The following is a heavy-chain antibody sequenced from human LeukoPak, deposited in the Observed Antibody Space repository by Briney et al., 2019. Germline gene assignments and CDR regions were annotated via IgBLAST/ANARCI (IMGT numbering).Heavy chain of an antibody. CDR3: ARVTVAATHKDFDY. V-gene: IGHV1-18*01. J-gene: IGHJ4*02. D-gene: IGHD2-15*01. CDR2: ISAYNGNT. CDR1: GYTFTSYG. Sequence: ASVKVSCKASGYTFTSYGVSWVRQAPGQGLEWMGWISAYNGNTNYAQKLQGRVTMTTDTSTSTAYMELRSLRSDDTAVYYCARVTVAATHKDFDYWGQGTLVTVSS.